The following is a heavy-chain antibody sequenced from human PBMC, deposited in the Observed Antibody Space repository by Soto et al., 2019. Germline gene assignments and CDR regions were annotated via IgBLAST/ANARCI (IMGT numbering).Heavy chain of an antibody. Sequence: QVRLQESGPGLVKPSETLSLTCSVSGGSVSSYYWGWIRQPPGKGLEWIGYVYYNGNTNYNPSLKSRVTISVDTSRNQFSLRPSSVNAADTAVYYCGRGPYNGVLHWGQGTLVTVSS. CDR2: VYYNGNT. J-gene: IGHJ4*02. CDR3: GRGPYNGVLH. CDR1: GGSVSSYY. D-gene: IGHD3-10*01. V-gene: IGHV4-59*02.